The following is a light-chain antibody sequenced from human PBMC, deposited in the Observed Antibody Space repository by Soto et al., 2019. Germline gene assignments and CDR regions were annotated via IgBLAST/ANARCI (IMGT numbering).Light chain of an antibody. CDR2: AAS. CDR1: QSGFGTY. Sequence: EIVLTQSPGTLSLSPGEGATLSCRASQSGFGTYLAWFQQKPGQAPRLLIYAASNRATGIPDRFSGSGSGTDFTLTISRLEPEDCAVYYCQQYGSSLWTFGQGTTVEIK. V-gene: IGKV3-20*01. J-gene: IGKJ1*01. CDR3: QQYGSSLWT.